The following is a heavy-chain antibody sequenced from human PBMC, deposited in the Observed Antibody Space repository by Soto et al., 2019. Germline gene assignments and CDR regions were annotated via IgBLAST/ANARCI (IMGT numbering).Heavy chain of an antibody. J-gene: IGHJ6*02. CDR2: IFPFFGTT. CDR3: ARDYMARGPSNYYHYDGMDV. Sequence: GASVKVSCKASGGTFSSYAITWVRQAPGQGLEWMGGIFPFFGTTNYAQKFQGRVTITADESTSTAYMELSSLRSEDTAVYYCARDYMARGPSNYYHYDGMDVWGQGTTVTVSS. CDR1: GGTFSSYA. D-gene: IGHD3-10*01. V-gene: IGHV1-69*13.